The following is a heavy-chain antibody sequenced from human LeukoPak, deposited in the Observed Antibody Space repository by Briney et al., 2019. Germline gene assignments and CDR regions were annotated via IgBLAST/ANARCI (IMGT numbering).Heavy chain of an antibody. Sequence: SETLSLTCTVSGGSMSSGSYYWGWIRQPPGKGLDWIGSIYYSGSTYYNPSLKSRVTISVDTSKNQFSLKLSSVTAADTAVYYCARRGITGTTRWFDPWGQGTLVTVSS. CDR1: GGSMSSGSYY. V-gene: IGHV4-39*01. J-gene: IGHJ5*02. CDR3: ARRGITGTTRWFDP. CDR2: IYYSGST. D-gene: IGHD1-20*01.